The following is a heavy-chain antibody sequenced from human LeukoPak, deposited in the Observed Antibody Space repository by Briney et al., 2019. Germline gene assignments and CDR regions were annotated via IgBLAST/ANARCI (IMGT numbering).Heavy chain of an antibody. CDR3: ARDHSSSWYYFDY. V-gene: IGHV1-18*01. CDR2: ISAYNGNT. J-gene: IGHJ4*02. CDR1: GYTFTGYG. Sequence: ASVKVSCKASGYTFTGYGLSWVRQAPGQGLEWMGWISAYNGNTKYAQKLQGRVTMTTETSTSTAYMELRSLTSDDTAVYFCARDHSSSWYYFDYWGQGTLVTVSS. D-gene: IGHD6-13*01.